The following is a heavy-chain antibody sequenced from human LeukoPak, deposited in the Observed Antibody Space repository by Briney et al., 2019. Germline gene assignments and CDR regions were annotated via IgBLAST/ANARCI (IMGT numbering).Heavy chain of an antibody. D-gene: IGHD3-9*01. Sequence: PSETLSLTCTVSGGSISSYYWSWIRQPPGKGLEWIGYIYYSGSTNYNPSLKSRVTISVDTSKNQFSLKLSSVTAADTAVYYCAGQTYYDILTGYPGAFDIWGQGTVVTVSS. CDR1: GGSISSYY. CDR3: AGQTYYDILTGYPGAFDI. J-gene: IGHJ3*02. V-gene: IGHV4-59*01. CDR2: IYYSGST.